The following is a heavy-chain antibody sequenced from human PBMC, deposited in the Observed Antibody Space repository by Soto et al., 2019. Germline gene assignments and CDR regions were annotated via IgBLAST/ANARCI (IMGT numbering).Heavy chain of an antibody. D-gene: IGHD3-3*01. CDR3: ARTAKYYDFWSGYPRGYYFDY. J-gene: IGHJ4*02. CDR2: IYYSGST. Sequence: QLQLQESGPGLVKPSETLSLTCTVSGGSISSSSYYWGWIRQPPGKGLEWIGSIYYSGSTYYNPSLKSRVTISVDTSKNQFSLKLSSVTAADTAVYYCARTAKYYDFWSGYPRGYYFDYWGQGTLVTVSS. V-gene: IGHV4-39*01. CDR1: GGSISSSSYY.